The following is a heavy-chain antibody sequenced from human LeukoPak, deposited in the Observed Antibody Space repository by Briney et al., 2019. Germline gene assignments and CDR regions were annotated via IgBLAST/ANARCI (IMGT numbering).Heavy chain of an antibody. CDR2: ISLNSGGT. D-gene: IGHD6-19*01. CDR3: ARDLGSGWIIVDY. J-gene: IGHJ4*02. Sequence: ASVKVSCKASGYTFTGYYIHWVRQAPGQGLEWMGWISLNSGGTNSAQKFQGRVTLTRDTSISTAYLELSSLRSDDTAVYYCARDLGSGWIIVDYWGQGTLVTVSS. V-gene: IGHV1-2*02. CDR1: GYTFTGYY.